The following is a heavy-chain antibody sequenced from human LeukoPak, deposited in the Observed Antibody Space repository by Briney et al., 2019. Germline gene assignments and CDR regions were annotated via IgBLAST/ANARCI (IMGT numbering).Heavy chain of an antibody. CDR2: ISWDGGTT. Sequence: GGSLRLSCAASGFDFGDYMMNWVRQVPGKGLEWVSLISWDGGTTNYADSVKGRFTISRDNSKISLYFLMNDLTAEDTAFYYCAGGRYGGVFDYWGQGTLVTVSS. CDR3: AGGRYGGVFDY. CDR1: GFDFGDYM. V-gene: IGHV3-43D*04. D-gene: IGHD4-23*01. J-gene: IGHJ4*02.